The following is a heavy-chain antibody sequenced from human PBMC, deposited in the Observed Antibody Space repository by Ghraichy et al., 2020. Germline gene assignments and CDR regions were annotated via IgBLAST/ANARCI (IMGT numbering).Heavy chain of an antibody. J-gene: IGHJ6*02. V-gene: IGHV3-48*03. D-gene: IGHD5/OR15-5a*01. CDR1: GFTFSSYE. Sequence: GGSLRLPCAASGFTFSSYEINWVRQTPGKGLEWVSYISSSGSTIYYADSVKGRFTISRDNAKNSLYLQMNSLRAEDTAVYYCARDRLIYEKQYYYYGMDVWGQGTTVTVSS. CDR3: ARDRLIYEKQYYYYGMDV. CDR2: ISSSGSTI.